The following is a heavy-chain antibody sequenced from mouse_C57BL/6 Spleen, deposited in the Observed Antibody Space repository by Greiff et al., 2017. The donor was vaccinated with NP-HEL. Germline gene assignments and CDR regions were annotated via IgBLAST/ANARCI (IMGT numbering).Heavy chain of an antibody. CDR3: ARGPRLSGSSWFAY. CDR2: ISYDGSN. CDR1: GYSITSGYY. J-gene: IGHJ3*01. V-gene: IGHV3-6*01. D-gene: IGHD1-1*01. Sequence: DVQLQESGPGLVKPSQSLSLTCSVTGYSITSGYYWNWIRQFPGNKLEWMGYISYDGSNNYNPSLKNRISITRDTSKNQFFLKLNSVTTEDTATYYCARGPRLSGSSWFAYWGQGTLVTVSA.